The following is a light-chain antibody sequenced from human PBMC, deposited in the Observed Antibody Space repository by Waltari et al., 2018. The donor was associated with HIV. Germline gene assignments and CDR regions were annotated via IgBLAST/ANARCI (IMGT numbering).Light chain of an antibody. CDR2: DVS. CDR3: CSYAGSYTYV. Sequence: QSALTQPRSVSGSPGQSVTISCTGTSSDVGGYNYVSWYQQHPGKAPTLMIFDVSKRPSGVPDRFSGSRSCNTASLTISGLQAEDEAEYYCCSYAGSYTYVFGTGTKVTVL. J-gene: IGLJ1*01. CDR1: SSDVGGYNY. V-gene: IGLV2-11*01.